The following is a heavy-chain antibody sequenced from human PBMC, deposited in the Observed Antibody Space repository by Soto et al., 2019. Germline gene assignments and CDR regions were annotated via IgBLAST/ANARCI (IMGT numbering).Heavy chain of an antibody. D-gene: IGHD2-8*01. CDR3: ATGYCTNGVCYTRTLSGMDV. V-gene: IGHV4-34*01. CDR1: GGSFSGSY. J-gene: IGHJ6*02. CDR2: INHSGST. Sequence: SETLSLTCAVYGGSFSGSYWSWIRQPPGKGLEWIGEINHSGSTNYNPSLKSRVTISVDTSKNQFSLKLSPVTAADTAVYYCATGYCTNGVCYTRTLSGMDVWGQGTTVTVSS.